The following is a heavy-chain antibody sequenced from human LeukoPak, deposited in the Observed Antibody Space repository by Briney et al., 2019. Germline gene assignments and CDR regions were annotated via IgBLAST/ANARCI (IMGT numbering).Heavy chain of an antibody. Sequence: ASVKVSCKASGRTFSSYAISWVRQAPGQGLEWMGRIIPILGIANYAQKFQGRVTITADKSTSTAYMELSSLRSEDTAVYYCAWFGELLSGRGRGDAFDIWGQGTMVTVSS. D-gene: IGHD3-10*01. CDR1: GRTFSSYA. J-gene: IGHJ3*02. V-gene: IGHV1-69*04. CDR2: IIPILGIA. CDR3: AWFGELLSGRGRGDAFDI.